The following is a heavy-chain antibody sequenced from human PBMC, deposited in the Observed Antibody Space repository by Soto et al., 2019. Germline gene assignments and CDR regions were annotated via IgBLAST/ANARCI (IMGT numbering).Heavy chain of an antibody. CDR2: VSGYNGNT. CDR3: ARDEGSHGFDS. V-gene: IGHV1-18*04. J-gene: IGHJ4*02. Sequence: SVKVSCKASGYTFTNYGISWVRQAPGQGLEWMGWVSGYNGNTNYAQKLRGRVTMTTDTSTSTAYMELRTLRSDDTAVYYCARDEGSHGFDSWGQGSLVTVSS. CDR1: GYTFTNYG.